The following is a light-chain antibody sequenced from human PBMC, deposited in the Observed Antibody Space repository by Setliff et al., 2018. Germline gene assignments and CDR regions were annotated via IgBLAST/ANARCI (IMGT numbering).Light chain of an antibody. CDR2: DVS. J-gene: IGLJ1*01. V-gene: IGLV2-11*01. CDR3: CSYAGSYTYV. Sequence: QSALTQPPSASGSPGQSVTISCIGTSSDVGGYNYVSWYQQHPGKAPKLMIYDVSKRPSGVPDRFSGSKSGNTASLTISGLQAEDEAEYYCCSYAGSYTYVFGTGTKVTVL. CDR1: SSDVGGYNY.